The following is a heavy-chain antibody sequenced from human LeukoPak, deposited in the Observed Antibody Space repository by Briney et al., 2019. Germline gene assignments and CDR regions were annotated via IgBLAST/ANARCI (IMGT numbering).Heavy chain of an antibody. V-gene: IGHV3-11*04. CDR2: ISSSGRTI. J-gene: IGHJ6*03. CDR3: ASDSSGLTYSSSLHPYYYYYYMDV. CDR1: GFTFSDYY. Sequence: GGSLRLSCAASGFTFSDYYMSWIRQAPGKGREGVSDISSSGRTIYYADSERGGFTMSRDNAKNSLYLQMNSLRAEDTAVYYCASDSSGLTYSSSLHPYYYYYYMDVWGKGTTVTVSS. D-gene: IGHD6-13*01.